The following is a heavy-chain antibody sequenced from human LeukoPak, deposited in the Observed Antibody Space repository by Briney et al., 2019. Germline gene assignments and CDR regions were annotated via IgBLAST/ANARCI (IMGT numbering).Heavy chain of an antibody. CDR2: IYHSGST. CDR3: ASSQGGIGYYYMDV. Sequence: SETLSLTCTVSGGSVSTSYYWGWIRQPPGKGLEWIGSIYHSGSTYYNPSLKSRVTISVDTSKNQFSLKLSSVTAADTAVYYCASSQGGIGYYYMDVWGKGTTVTVSS. CDR1: GGSVSTSYY. V-gene: IGHV4-38-2*02. J-gene: IGHJ6*03.